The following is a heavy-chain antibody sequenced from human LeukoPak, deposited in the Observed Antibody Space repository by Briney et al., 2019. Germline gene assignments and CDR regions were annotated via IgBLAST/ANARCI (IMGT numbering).Heavy chain of an antibody. CDR3: AREHGSSGYYTISPFDY. CDR2: ISYDGSNK. D-gene: IGHD3-22*01. Sequence: EAGGSLRLSCAASGFTFSSYAMHWVRQAPGKGLEWVAVISYDGSNKYYADSVKGRFTISRDNAKNSLYLQMISLRAEDTAVYYCAREHGSSGYYTISPFDYWGQGTLVTVSS. V-gene: IGHV3-30*04. J-gene: IGHJ4*02. CDR1: GFTFSSYA.